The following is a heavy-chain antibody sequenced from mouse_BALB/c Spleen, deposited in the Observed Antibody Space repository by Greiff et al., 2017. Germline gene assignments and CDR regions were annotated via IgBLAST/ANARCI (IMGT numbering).Heavy chain of an antibody. CDR1: GYTFTSYW. Sequence: QVQLKQSGAELAKPGASVKMSCKASGYTFTSYWMHWVKQRPGQGLEWIGYINPSTGYTEYNQKFKDKATLTADKSSSTAYMQLSSLTSEDSAVYYCARYYYRYAMDYWGQGTSVTVSS. CDR3: ARYYYRYAMDY. J-gene: IGHJ4*01. V-gene: IGHV1-7*01. D-gene: IGHD2-14*01. CDR2: INPSTGYT.